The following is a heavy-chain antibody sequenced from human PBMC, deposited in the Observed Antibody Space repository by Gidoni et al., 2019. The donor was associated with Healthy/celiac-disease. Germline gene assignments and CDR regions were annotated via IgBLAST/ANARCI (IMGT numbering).Heavy chain of an antibody. Sequence: QVQLVESGGGVVQPGRSLSLSCAASGFTFSSYGMHWGRQAPGKGLEWVAVIWYDGSNKYYADSVKGRFTISRDNSKNTLYLQMNSLRAEDTAVYYCARGLRITIFGVANEDAFDIWGQGTMVTVSS. CDR2: IWYDGSNK. CDR1: GFTFSSYG. J-gene: IGHJ3*02. D-gene: IGHD3-3*01. CDR3: ARGLRITIFGVANEDAFDI. V-gene: IGHV3-33*01.